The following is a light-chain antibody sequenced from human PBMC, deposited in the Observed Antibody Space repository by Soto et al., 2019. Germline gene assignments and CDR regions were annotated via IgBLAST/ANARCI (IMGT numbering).Light chain of an antibody. V-gene: IGKV3-11*01. CDR2: DAS. CDR3: QQRSNCPRT. J-gene: IGKJ1*01. Sequence: EIVLTQSPATLSLSPGERATLSCRASQNIGSYLAWYQQKPGQAPRLLIYDASNRATGIPARFSGSGSGTDFTLTISSLEPEDFSVYYWQQRSNCPRTFGQGTKVEIK. CDR1: QNIGSY.